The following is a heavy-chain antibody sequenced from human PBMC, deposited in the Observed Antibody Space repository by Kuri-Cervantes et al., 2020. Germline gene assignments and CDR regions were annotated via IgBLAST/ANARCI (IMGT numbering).Heavy chain of an antibody. V-gene: IGHV4-34*01. J-gene: IGHJ4*02. D-gene: IGHD6-19*01. CDR1: GGSFSGYY. Sequence: SETLSLTCAVYGGSFSGYYWSWIRQPPGKGLEWIGDINHSGSTYYNPSLKSRVTISVDRSKNQFSLKLSSVTAADTAVYYCARDEYSSGWYSDYWGQGTLVTVSS. CDR2: INHSGST. CDR3: ARDEYSSGWYSDY.